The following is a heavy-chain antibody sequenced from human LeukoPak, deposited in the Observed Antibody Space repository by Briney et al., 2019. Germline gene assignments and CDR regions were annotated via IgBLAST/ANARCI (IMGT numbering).Heavy chain of an antibody. J-gene: IGHJ6*03. CDR2: INHSGST. CDR3: ARVRITMVQGPRRNYYYVDV. Sequence: SETLSLTCAVYGGSFSGYYWSWIRQPPGKGLEWIGEINHSGSTNYNPSLKSRVTISVDTSKNQFSLKLSSVTAADTAVYYCARVRITMVQGPRRNYYYVDVWGKGTTVTVSS. V-gene: IGHV4-34*01. CDR1: GGSFSGYY. D-gene: IGHD3-10*01.